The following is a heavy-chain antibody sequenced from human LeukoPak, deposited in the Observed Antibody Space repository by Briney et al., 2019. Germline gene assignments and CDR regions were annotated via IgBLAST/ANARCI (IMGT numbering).Heavy chain of an antibody. Sequence: GGSLRLSCATSGFTFTSYTMNWVRQAPGKVLEWVSSISSSSSDISYADSVKGRFAISRDNAKNFVYVQMSSLRAEDTAVYFCAREMNDRELDFFYGMDVWGQGTTVTVSS. CDR3: AREMNDRELDFFYGMDV. CDR1: GFTFTSYT. V-gene: IGHV3-21*01. CDR2: ISSSSSDI. D-gene: IGHD1-1*01. J-gene: IGHJ6*02.